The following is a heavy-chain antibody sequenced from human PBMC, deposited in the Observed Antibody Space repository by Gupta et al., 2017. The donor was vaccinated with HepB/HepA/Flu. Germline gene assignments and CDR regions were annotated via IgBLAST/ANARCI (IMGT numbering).Heavy chain of an antibody. CDR3: ARDDDTDPNLFDL. Sequence: QVQLVESGGGVVQPGGSLRLSCVASGFTFSAYGMYWVRQVPGKGLGWLAVIVNDGSHQSYADSVKGRFTVSRDNSKNTLYLQMNSLRGEDTAVYYCARDDDTDPNLFDLWGQGTVVAVSS. J-gene: IGHJ3*01. CDR2: IVNDGSHQ. V-gene: IGHV3-33*01. D-gene: IGHD1-1*01. CDR1: GFTFSAYG.